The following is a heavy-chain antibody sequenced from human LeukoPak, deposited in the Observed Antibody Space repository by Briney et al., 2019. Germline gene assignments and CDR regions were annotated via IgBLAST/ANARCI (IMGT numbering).Heavy chain of an antibody. CDR2: IYYSGST. J-gene: IGHJ4*02. CDR3: ARVRQLVTDY. V-gene: IGHV4-59*01. D-gene: IGHD6-6*01. CDR1: GGSISSYY. Sequence: SETLSLTCTVSGGSISSYYWSWIRQPPGKGLEWIGYIYYSGSTNYNPSLKSRVTISVDTSKNQFSLKLSSVTAADTAVYYCARVRQLVTDYWGQGTLVTVSS.